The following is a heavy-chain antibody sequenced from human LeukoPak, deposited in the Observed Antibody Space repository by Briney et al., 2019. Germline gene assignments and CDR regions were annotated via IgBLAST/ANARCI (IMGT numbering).Heavy chain of an antibody. CDR2: IIPIFGTA. J-gene: IGHJ4*02. CDR1: GGTFSSYA. D-gene: IGHD1-26*01. V-gene: IGHV1-69*01. CDR3: APTRGATTGYFDY. Sequence: ASVKVSCKASGGTFSSYAISWVRQAPGQGLEWMGGIIPIFGTANYAQKFQGRVTITADESTSTAYMELSSLRSEDTAVYYCAPTRGATTGYFDYWGQGTLVTVSS.